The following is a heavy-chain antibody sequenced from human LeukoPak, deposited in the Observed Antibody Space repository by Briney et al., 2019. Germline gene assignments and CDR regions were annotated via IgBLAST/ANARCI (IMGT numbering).Heavy chain of an antibody. CDR3: ASLIVVVRGDQNWFDP. CDR2: IYTSGST. V-gene: IGHV4-61*02. J-gene: IGHJ5*02. D-gene: IGHD2-21*01. Sequence: SQTLSLTCTVSGGSISSGSYYWSWIRQPAGKGLEWIGRIYTSGSTNYNPSLKSRVTISVDTSKNQFSLKLSSVTAADTAVYYCASLIVVVRGDQNWFDPWGQGTLVTVSS. CDR1: GGSISSGSYY.